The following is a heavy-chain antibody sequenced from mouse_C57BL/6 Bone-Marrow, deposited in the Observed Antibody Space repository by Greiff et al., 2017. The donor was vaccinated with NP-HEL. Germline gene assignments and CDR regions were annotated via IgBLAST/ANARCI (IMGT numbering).Heavy chain of an antibody. CDR3: GNSFFDY. J-gene: IGHJ2*01. V-gene: IGHV14-3*01. CDR2: IDPANGNT. CDR1: GFNIKNTY. Sequence: VQLQQSVAELVRPGASVKLSCTASGFNIKNTYMYWVKQRPEQGLEWIGRIDPANGNTKYAPKFQGKATITADTSSNTAYLQLSSLTSEDTAIYYCGNSFFDYWGQGTTLTVSS.